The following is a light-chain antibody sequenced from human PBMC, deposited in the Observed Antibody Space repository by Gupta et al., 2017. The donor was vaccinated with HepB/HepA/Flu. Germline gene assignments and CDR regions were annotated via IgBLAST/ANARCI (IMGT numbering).Light chain of an antibody. CDR1: SSNIGSNT. Sequence: QSVLTQPPSASGSPGQTGTIPCSGSSSNIGSNTVNWYQQLPGTAPKLLIYSNNQRPSGVPDRFSGSKSGTSASLAISGLQSEDEADYYCAAWDDSLNGPVFGGGTKLTVL. CDR2: SNN. V-gene: IGLV1-44*01. J-gene: IGLJ3*02. CDR3: AAWDDSLNGPV.